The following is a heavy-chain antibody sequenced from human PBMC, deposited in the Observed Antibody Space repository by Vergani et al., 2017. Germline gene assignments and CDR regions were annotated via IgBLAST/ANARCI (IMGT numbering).Heavy chain of an antibody. CDR2: ISYDGSNK. J-gene: IGHJ4*02. Sequence: QVQLVESGGGLVQPGRSLRLSCAASGFTFSSYAMHWVRQAPGKGLEWVAVISYDGSNKYYADSVKGRFTISRDNSKNTMYLQMNSLRAEDTAVYYCARDWGLWDIVVVGNYWGQGTLVTVSS. V-gene: IGHV3-30-3*01. CDR1: GFTFSSYA. CDR3: ARDWGLWDIVVVGNY. D-gene: IGHD2-2*01.